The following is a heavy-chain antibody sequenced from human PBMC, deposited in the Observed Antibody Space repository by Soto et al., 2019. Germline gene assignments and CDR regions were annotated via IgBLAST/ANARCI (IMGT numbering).Heavy chain of an antibody. J-gene: IGHJ4*02. CDR3: ARGLVLEPTSWYFDY. V-gene: IGHV1-69*13. CDR1: GGTFSSYA. D-gene: IGHD2-15*01. Sequence: GASVKVSCKASGGTFSSYAISWVRQAPGQGLEWMGGIIPIFGTANYAQKFQGRVTITADESTSTAYMELSSLRSEDTAVYYCARGLVLEPTSWYFDYWGQGTLVTVSS. CDR2: IIPIFGTA.